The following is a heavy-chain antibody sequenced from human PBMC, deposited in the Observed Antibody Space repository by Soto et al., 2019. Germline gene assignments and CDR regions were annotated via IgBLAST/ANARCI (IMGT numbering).Heavy chain of an antibody. CDR1: GFRFTNYG. Sequence: ASVKVSCKTSGFRFTNYGFSWVRLAPGQGLEWMGWISANNDDTHYAQKFQGRVTMTTDTGTGTAYMELRSLRSDDTAMYYCARKGTGHPFDYWGQGTLVTVSS. V-gene: IGHV1-18*01. CDR3: ARKGTGHPFDY. J-gene: IGHJ4*02. CDR2: ISANNDDT. D-gene: IGHD1-1*01.